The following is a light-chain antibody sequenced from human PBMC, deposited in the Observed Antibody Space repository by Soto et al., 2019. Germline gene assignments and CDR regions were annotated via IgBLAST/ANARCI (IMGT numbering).Light chain of an antibody. CDR1: QSVSTN. Sequence: EIVMTQSPATLSVSPGERATLSCRASQSVSTNLAWYQQKPGQAPRLLIYAASSRATDLPARFSGSGSGTDFNLTISSLQSEDFAVYYCQQYDDWPLYTFGQGTKLEIK. J-gene: IGKJ2*01. CDR2: AAS. V-gene: IGKV3-15*01. CDR3: QQYDDWPLYT.